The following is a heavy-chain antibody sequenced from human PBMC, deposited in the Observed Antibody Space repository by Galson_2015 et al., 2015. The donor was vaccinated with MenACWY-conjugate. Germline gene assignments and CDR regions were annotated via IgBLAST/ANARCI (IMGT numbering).Heavy chain of an antibody. Sequence: SLRLSCAASGFTVSTSCMSWVRQAPGEGLEWVSIICSDSTTKYADSVKGRFTISGDNSKSTVYLQMNSLRVEDTAMYYCARSGVGYGERWLDAWGQGTLVTVSS. CDR2: ICSDSTT. J-gene: IGHJ5*02. D-gene: IGHD3-3*01. CDR1: GFTVSTSC. CDR3: ARSGVGYGERWLDA. V-gene: IGHV3-53*01.